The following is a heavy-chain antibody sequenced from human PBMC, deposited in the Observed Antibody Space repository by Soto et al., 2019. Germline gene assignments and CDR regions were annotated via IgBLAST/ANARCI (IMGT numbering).Heavy chain of an antibody. CDR3: ASLQVPGNFDY. Sequence: PSETLSLTCTVSGGSIRSSNCYWAWVRQPPGKGLEWIANIYYSGDTYFHPSLRSRLTVSVDTSKNQFSLKLSSLTAADTAMYYCASLQVPGNFDYWGQGTLVTVSS. CDR1: GGSIRSSNCY. J-gene: IGHJ4*02. V-gene: IGHV4-39*01. CDR2: IYYSGDT. D-gene: IGHD6-13*01.